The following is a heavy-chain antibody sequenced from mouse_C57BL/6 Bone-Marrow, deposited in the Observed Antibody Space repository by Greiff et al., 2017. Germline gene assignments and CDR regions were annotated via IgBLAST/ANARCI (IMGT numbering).Heavy chain of an antibody. V-gene: IGHV1-4*01. D-gene: IGHD2-3*01. CDR2: INPSSGYT. CDR1: GYTFTSYT. J-gene: IGHJ4*01. CDR3: ARRRWLLRVYAMDY. Sequence: QVPLKQSGAELARPGASVKMSCKASGYTFTSYTLHWVQQRPGQGLECIGYINPSSGYTKYNQKFKDKATLTADKSSSTAYMQLSSLTSEDSAVYYCARRRWLLRVYAMDYWGQGTSVTVSS.